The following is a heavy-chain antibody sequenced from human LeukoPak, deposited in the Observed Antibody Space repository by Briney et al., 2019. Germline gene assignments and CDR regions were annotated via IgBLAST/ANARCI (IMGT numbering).Heavy chain of an antibody. CDR1: GGSISSSSYY. J-gene: IGHJ5*02. Sequence: PSETLSLTCTVSGGSISSSSYYWGWIRQPPGKGLEWIGSIYYSGSTYYNPSLKSRVTISVDTSKNQFSLKLSSVTPADTAVYYCATVTTSLDGWFDPWGQGTLVTVSS. V-gene: IGHV4-39*01. D-gene: IGHD4-17*01. CDR2: IYYSGST. CDR3: ATVTTSLDGWFDP.